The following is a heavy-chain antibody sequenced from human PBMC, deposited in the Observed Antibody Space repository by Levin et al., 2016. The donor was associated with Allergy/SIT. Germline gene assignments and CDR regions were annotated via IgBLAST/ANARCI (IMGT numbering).Heavy chain of an antibody. CDR2: VSYSGTP. V-gene: IGHV4-59*08. J-gene: IGHJ4*02. CDR1: GDSITSYD. Sequence: SETLSLTCTVSGDSITSYDWSWIRQPPGKGLEWIGSVSYSGTPKYNPSLESRVTISEDTSKNQFFLSLSSVTATDTATYFCTRQKRLFSGTYFGDWGQGTVVTVSS. CDR3: TRQKRLFSGTYFGD. D-gene: IGHD6-13*01.